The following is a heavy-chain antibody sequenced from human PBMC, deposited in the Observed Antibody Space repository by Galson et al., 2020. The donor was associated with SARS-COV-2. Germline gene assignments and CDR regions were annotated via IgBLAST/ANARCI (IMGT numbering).Heavy chain of an antibody. D-gene: IGHD6-13*01. J-gene: IGHJ4*02. CDR3: GRIEVAAAGIRFDY. CDR1: GFSLSTSGMC. V-gene: IGHV2-70*11. Sequence: SGPTLVKPTQTLTLTCTFSGFSLSTSGMCVSWIRQPPGKALEWLARIDWDDDKYYSTSLKTRLTISKDTSKNQAVLTMTNMDPVDTAPYYCGRIEVAAAGIRFDYWGQGTLVAVSS. CDR2: IDWDDDK.